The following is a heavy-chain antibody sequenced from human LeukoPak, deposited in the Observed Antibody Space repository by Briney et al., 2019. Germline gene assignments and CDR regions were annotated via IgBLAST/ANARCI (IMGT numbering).Heavy chain of an antibody. V-gene: IGHV1-46*01. CDR3: AASRTFWSGYSYYYGMDV. Sequence: ASVKVSCKASGYTFTSYYMHWVRQAPGQGLEWMGIINPSGGSTSYAQKFQGRITITADESTSTAYMELSSLRSEDTAVYYCAASRTFWSGYSYYYGMDVWGQGTTVTVSS. CDR1: GYTFTSYY. CDR2: INPSGGST. J-gene: IGHJ6*02. D-gene: IGHD3-3*01.